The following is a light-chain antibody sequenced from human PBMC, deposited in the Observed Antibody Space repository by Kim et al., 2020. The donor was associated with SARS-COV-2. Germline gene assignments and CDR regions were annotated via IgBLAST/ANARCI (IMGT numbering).Light chain of an antibody. V-gene: IGKV3-20*01. CDR1: QPLNNNY. CDR3: QHYSNSPRVT. J-gene: IGKJ5*01. Sequence: PAEDATLSGRARQPLNNNYLAWYQQKPDQAPRLRIYDASSRATGIPVRFSGSGSGTAFTLTISRLEPEEFALYYCQHYSNSPRVTFGQGTRLEIK. CDR2: DAS.